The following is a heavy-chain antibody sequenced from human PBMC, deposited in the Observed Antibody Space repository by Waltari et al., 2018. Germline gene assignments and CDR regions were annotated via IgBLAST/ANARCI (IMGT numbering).Heavy chain of an antibody. CDR1: GFTFRTYA. Sequence: VQLVESGGGVVQTGGSLIHNCAAAGFTFRTYAMHCLPLAQGKGLEWVAVISYDGSNKDYADSVKGRFTISRDNSKNTLYLQMNILRAEDTAVYYCARDLGIPMGNWFDPWGQGTLVTVSS. D-gene: IGHD7-27*01. J-gene: IGHJ5*02. CDR2: ISYDGSNK. CDR3: ARDLGIPMGNWFDP. V-gene: IGHV3-30-3*01.